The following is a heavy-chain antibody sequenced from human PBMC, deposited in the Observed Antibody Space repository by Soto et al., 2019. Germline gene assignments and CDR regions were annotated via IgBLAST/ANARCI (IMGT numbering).Heavy chain of an antibody. V-gene: IGHV4-34*01. CDR1: GGSFSGYY. CDR3: AFRDYWLLGDAFDI. Sequence: PSETLSLTCAVYGGSFSGYYWSWIRQPPGKGLEWIGEINHSGSTNYNPSLKSRVTISVDTSKNQFSLKLSSVTAADTAVYYCAFRDYWLLGDAFDIWGQGTMVT. D-gene: IGHD3-9*01. J-gene: IGHJ3*02. CDR2: INHSGST.